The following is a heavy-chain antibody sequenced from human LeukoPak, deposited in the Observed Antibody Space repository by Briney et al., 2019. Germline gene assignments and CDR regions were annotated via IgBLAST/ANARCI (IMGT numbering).Heavy chain of an antibody. CDR1: GFTFSSHS. J-gene: IGHJ4*02. CDR3: ARGRRRWLQLWGFWFDY. Sequence: PGGSLRLSCAASGFTFSSHSMNWVRQAPGKGLEWVSSISSSGMYIYYADAVKGRFTISRDNAKNSLYLQLNSLRAEDTAVYYCARGRRRWLQLWGFWFDYWGQGTLVTVSS. V-gene: IGHV3-21*04. CDR2: ISSSGMYI. D-gene: IGHD5-24*01.